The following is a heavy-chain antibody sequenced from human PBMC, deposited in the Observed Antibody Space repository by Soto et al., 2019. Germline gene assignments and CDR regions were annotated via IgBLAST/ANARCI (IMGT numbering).Heavy chain of an antibody. Sequence: ASVKVSCKASGYTFTDYYMHWVLQAPGQGFDWMGRISPKSGGTNYAQKFQGRVTMTWDTSLNTAYMELSSLTSEDTAVYYCASLGYSYGFGSFYDWYFDLWGRGTLVTVSS. V-gene: IGHV1-2*02. CDR3: ASLGYSYGFGSFYDWYFDL. J-gene: IGHJ2*01. D-gene: IGHD5-18*01. CDR1: GYTFTDYY. CDR2: ISPKSGGT.